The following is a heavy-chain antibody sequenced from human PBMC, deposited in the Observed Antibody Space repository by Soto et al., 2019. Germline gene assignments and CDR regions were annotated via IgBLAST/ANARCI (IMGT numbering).Heavy chain of an antibody. J-gene: IGHJ6*02. V-gene: IGHV1-69*13. CDR2: IIPIFGTA. CDR3: AGIAAAGKRFDYYYGMDV. CDR1: GGTFSSYA. D-gene: IGHD6-13*01. Sequence: SVKVSCKASGGTFSSYAISWVRQAPGQGLEWMGGIIPIFGTANYAQKFQGRVTITADESTSTAYMELSSLRSEDTAVYYCAGIAAAGKRFDYYYGMDVWGQGTTVTVSS.